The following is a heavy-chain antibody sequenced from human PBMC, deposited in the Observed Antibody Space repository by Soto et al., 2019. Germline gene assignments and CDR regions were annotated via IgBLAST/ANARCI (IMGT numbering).Heavy chain of an antibody. CDR3: ARYSSSSYYYYYYGMDV. V-gene: IGHV1-69*06. J-gene: IGHJ6*02. D-gene: IGHD6-6*01. CDR1: GGTFSSYA. Sequence: QVQLVQSGAEVKKPGSSVKVSCKASGGTFSSYAISWVRQAPGQGLERMGGIIPIFGTANYAQKFQGRVTITADKSTSTAYMELSSLRSEDTAVYYCARYSSSSYYYYYYGMDVWGQGTTVTVSS. CDR2: IIPIFGTA.